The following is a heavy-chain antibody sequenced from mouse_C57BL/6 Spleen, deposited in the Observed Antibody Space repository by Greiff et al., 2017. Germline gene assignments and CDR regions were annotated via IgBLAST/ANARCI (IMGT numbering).Heavy chain of an antibody. Sequence: EVQLQQSGPELVKPGASVKIPCKASGYTFTDYNMDWVKQSHGKSLEWIGDINPNNGGTIYNQKFKGKATLTVDKSSSTAYMELRSLTSADTAVYYCARLGYDGYYEYFDVWGTGTTVTVSS. V-gene: IGHV1-18*01. J-gene: IGHJ1*03. D-gene: IGHD2-3*01. CDR2: INPNNGGT. CDR1: GYTFTDYN. CDR3: ARLGYDGYYEYFDV.